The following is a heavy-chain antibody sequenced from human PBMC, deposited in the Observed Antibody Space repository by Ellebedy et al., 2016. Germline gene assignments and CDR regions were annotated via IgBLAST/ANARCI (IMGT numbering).Heavy chain of an antibody. CDR1: GYTFTSYY. D-gene: IGHD3-10*01. Sequence: ASVKVSCKASGYTFTSYYMHWVRQAPGQGLEWMGIINPSGGSTSYAQKFQGRVTMTRDTSTSTVYMELSSLRSEDTAVYYCARGAAIVRGLIKGEYYYYHMDVWGQGTTVTVSS. CDR3: ARGAAIVRGLIKGEYYYYHMDV. V-gene: IGHV1-46*01. CDR2: INPSGGST. J-gene: IGHJ6*02.